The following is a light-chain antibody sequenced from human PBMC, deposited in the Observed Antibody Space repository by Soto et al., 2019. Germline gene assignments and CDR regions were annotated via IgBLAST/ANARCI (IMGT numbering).Light chain of an antibody. CDR2: EAS. V-gene: IGKV3-11*01. J-gene: IGKJ2*01. CDR1: QSISSIY. CDR3: QQRSDWPRT. Sequence: EVVLTQSPASLSMSPGERATLSCRASQSISSIYLAWYQQKPGQAPRLLIHEASNRATGIPARFSGSGSGTDFTLTISSLEPEDFALYYCQQRSDWPRTFGQGTKLEIK.